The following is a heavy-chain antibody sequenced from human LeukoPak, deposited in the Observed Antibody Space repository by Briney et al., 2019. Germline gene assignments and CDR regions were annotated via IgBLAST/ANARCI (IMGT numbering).Heavy chain of an antibody. CDR1: GFTFSSYA. D-gene: IGHD6-6*01. CDR3: ARDQVYEQLVPFDY. V-gene: IGHV3-30-3*01. Sequence: GGSLRLSCAASGFTFSSYAMHWVRQAPGKGLEWVAVISYDGSNKYYADSVKGRFTISRDNSKNTLYLQMNSLRAEDTAVYYCARDQVYEQLVPFDYWGQGALVTVSS. CDR2: ISYDGSNK. J-gene: IGHJ4*02.